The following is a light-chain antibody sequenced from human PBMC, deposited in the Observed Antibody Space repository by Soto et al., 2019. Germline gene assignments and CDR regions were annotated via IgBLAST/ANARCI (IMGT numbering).Light chain of an antibody. CDR2: DDS. CDR3: QQYNSYSQT. V-gene: IGKV1-5*01. Sequence: DIQMTQSPPSRSASVGDRVTITWRASQSIVTYLNWYLQKTGKAPKILIYDDSSLESGVPSRFSGSGSGTEFNLTISSLQPDDFATYYCQQYNSYSQTFGQGTKVDIK. CDR1: QSIVTY. J-gene: IGKJ1*01.